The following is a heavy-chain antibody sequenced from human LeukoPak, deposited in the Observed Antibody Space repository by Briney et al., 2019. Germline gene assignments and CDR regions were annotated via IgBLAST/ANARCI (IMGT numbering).Heavy chain of an antibody. D-gene: IGHD3-22*01. CDR2: IRGHNGKT. Sequence: ASAKVSCRASGYTFSDYAISWVRQAPGRGLEWMGWIRGHNGKTKYLEKFQGRVTMTTDKSTSNAYMELRSLRSDDTAVYYCARYFNNYDSSGDYYVTNYYFDYWGQGTLVTVSS. CDR3: ARYFNNYDSSGDYYVTNYYFDY. V-gene: IGHV1-18*01. J-gene: IGHJ4*02. CDR1: GYTFSDYA.